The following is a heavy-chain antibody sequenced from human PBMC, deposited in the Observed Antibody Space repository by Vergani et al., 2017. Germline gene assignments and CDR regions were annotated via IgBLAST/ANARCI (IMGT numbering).Heavy chain of an antibody. Sequence: EVQLLESGGDLVQPGGSLRLSCAASGFTFNHYAMNWVRQAPGKGLEWVSGMSGSGGSTYYAGSVKGRFTISRDSSKNTLYLQMNSLSAGDTAVYYCAKANPLNSGYDYLYYYHAMDVWGQGTTVTVSS. CDR1: GFTFNHYA. V-gene: IGHV3-23*01. CDR2: MSGSGGST. CDR3: AKANPLNSGYDYLYYYHAMDV. D-gene: IGHD5-12*01. J-gene: IGHJ6*02.